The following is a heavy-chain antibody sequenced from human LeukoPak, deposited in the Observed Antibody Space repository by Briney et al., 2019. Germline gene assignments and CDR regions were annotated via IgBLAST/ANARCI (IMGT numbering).Heavy chain of an antibody. V-gene: IGHV3-30*18. CDR1: GFTFSSYG. D-gene: IGHD5-18*01. CDR3: AKRLSRYSYGFLPDY. CDR2: ISYDGSNK. J-gene: IGHJ4*02. Sequence: GGSLRLSCAASGFTFSSYGMHWVRQAPGKGLGWVAVISYDGSNKYYADSVKGRFTISRDNSKNTLYLQMNSLRAEDTAVYYCAKRLSRYSYGFLPDYWGQGTLVTVSS.